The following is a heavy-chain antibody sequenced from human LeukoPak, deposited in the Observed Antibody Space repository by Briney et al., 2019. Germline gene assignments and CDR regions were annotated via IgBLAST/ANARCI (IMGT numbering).Heavy chain of an antibody. J-gene: IGHJ6*03. V-gene: IGHV4-59*01. CDR3: ARVFDSGSQAYFYYMDV. Sequence: SETLSLTCNVSGGSIRGYYWSWIRQPPGKGLEWIGYIYSSGSTNCNTSLKSRVTMSVDTSKNQCSLKVSSVTAADTAVYYCARVFDSGSQAYFYYMDVWGKGTTVTIFS. D-gene: IGHD3-10*01. CDR2: IYSSGST. CDR1: GGSIRGYY.